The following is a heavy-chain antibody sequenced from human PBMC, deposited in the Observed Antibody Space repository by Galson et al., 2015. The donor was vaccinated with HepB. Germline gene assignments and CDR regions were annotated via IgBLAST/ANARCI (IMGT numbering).Heavy chain of an antibody. CDR3: AKGVVVPAASSYYYYYGIDV. J-gene: IGHJ6*02. V-gene: IGHV3-23*01. CDR1: EFTFSSYA. CDR2: ISGSGGST. Sequence: SLRLSCAASEFTFSSYAMSWVRQAPGKGLEWVSAISGSGGSTYYADSVKGRFTISRDNSKNTLYLQMNSLRAEDTAVYYCAKGVVVPAASSYYYYYGIDVWGQGTTVTVSS. D-gene: IGHD2-2*01.